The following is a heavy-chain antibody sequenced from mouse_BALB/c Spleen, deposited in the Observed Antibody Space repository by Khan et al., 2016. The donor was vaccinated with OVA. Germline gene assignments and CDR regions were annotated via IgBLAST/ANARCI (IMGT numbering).Heavy chain of an antibody. CDR1: GYSFTNYI. V-gene: IGHV1S136*01. D-gene: IGHD1-1*01. J-gene: IGHJ3*01. Sequence: VQLQQSGPELVKPGASVKMSCKASGYSFTNYIIHWVKQEPGQGLEWIGYINPHNDGAKYTEKFKGKATLTSDKSSSKAYMELSGLTSEDSAVXYCARGYGRSFWFAYWGQGTLVTVSA. CDR3: ARGYGRSFWFAY. CDR2: INPHNDGA.